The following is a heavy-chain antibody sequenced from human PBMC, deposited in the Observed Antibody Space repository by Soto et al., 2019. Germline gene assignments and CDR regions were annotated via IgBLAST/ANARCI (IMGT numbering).Heavy chain of an antibody. V-gene: IGHV1-18*01. CDR3: ARVSPSSRAAEP. D-gene: IGHD6-13*01. CDR2: ISAYNGNT. Sequence: QVQLVQSGAEVKKPGASVRVSCKTSGYTFTSYGISWVRQAPGQGLEWMGWISAYNGNTNYAQSLQGRVTMTTDTSTTTGYMVLRSLKSDDTAVYYCARVSPSSRAAEPWGQGTLVTVS. J-gene: IGHJ4*02. CDR1: GYTFTSYG.